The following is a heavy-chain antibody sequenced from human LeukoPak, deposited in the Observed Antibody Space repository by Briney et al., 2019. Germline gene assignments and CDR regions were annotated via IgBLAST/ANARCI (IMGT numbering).Heavy chain of an antibody. CDR3: ARGGTGDLDY. D-gene: IGHD7-27*01. Sequence: SETLSLTCTVSGGSISSNNYYWGWIRQPPGKGLEWIESIYYSGSTYNNPSLKSRVTISVDTTKNQFSLKLTSVTAADTAVYYCARGGTGDLDYWGQGTLVTVSS. V-gene: IGHV4-39*01. J-gene: IGHJ4*01. CDR2: IYYSGST. CDR1: GGSISSNNYY.